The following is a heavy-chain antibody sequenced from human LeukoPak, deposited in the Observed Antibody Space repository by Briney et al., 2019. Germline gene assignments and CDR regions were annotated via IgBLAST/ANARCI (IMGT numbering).Heavy chain of an antibody. J-gene: IGHJ6*03. D-gene: IGHD2-21*02. CDR1: GFTFSSYS. V-gene: IGHV3-21*01. CDR3: ASLQPLLYYYYYYMDV. Sequence: GGSLRLSCAASGFTFSSYSMNWVRQAPGKGLEWVSSISSSSSYIYYADSVKGRFTISRDDAKNSLYLQMNSLRAEDTAVYYCASLQPLLYYYYYYMDVWGKGTTVTVSS. CDR2: ISSSSSYI.